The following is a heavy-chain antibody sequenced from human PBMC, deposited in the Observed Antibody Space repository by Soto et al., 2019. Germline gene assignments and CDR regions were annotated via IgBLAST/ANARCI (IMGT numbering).Heavy chain of an antibody. D-gene: IGHD3-3*01. CDR2: ISYDGSNK. CDR1: GFTFSSYG. V-gene: IGHV3-30*18. CDR3: AKEDHDFWSGYYIPYFDY. J-gene: IGHJ4*02. Sequence: GGSLRLSCAASGFTFSSYGMHWVRQAPGKGLEWVAVISYDGSNKYYADSVKGRFTISRDNSKNTLYLQMNSLRAEDTAVYYCAKEDHDFWSGYYIPYFDYWGQGTLVTVSS.